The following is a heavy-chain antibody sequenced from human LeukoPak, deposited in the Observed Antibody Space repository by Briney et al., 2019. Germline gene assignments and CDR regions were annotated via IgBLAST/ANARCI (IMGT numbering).Heavy chain of an antibody. J-gene: IGHJ5*02. Sequence: WVRQTIGKGLEWIGSIYYSGSTYYNPSLKSRVTISVDTSKNQFSLKLSSVNAADTAVYYCARHSNWFDPWGQGTLVTVSS. CDR2: IYYSGST. CDR3: ARHSNWFDP. V-gene: IGHV4-39*01.